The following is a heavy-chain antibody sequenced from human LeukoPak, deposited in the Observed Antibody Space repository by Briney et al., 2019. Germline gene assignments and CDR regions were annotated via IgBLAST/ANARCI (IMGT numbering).Heavy chain of an antibody. CDR3: ARAPSAPWYFDL. Sequence: SETLSLTCTVSGGSISSSSYYWGWIRQPPGKGLEWIGSIYYSGSTYYNPSLKSRVTISVDTSKNQFSPKLSSVTAADTAVYYCARAPSAPWYFDLWGRGTLVTVSS. J-gene: IGHJ2*01. CDR2: IYYSGST. CDR1: GGSISSSSYY. V-gene: IGHV4-39*07.